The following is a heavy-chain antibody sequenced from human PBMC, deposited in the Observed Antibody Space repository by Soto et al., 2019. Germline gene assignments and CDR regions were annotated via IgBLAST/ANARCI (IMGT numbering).Heavy chain of an antibody. CDR2: TYYRSTWTN. CDR3: AAVSSFRGMDV. V-gene: IGHV6-1*01. Sequence: SQALSLTGAISWVSFSSSIAACSCRRQSPSRGLEWLGRTYYRSTWTNDYARSVKSRITINPDTVENQFSLQLSSVTPEDTAVYSCAAVSSFRGMDVCGQGTPVTVSS. J-gene: IGHJ6*02. D-gene: IGHD3-16*01. CDR1: WVSFSSSIAA.